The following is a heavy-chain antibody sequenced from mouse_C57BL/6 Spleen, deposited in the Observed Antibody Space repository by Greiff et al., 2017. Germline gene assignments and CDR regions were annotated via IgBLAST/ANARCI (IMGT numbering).Heavy chain of an antibody. Sequence: EVMLVESGGGLVQPGGSLKLSCAASGFTFSDYYMYWVRQTPEKRLEWVAYISNGGGSTYYPDPVKGRFTISRDNAKNTLYLQMSRLKSEDTAMYYWARELYNCDKGVFDYWGQGTTLTVSS. V-gene: IGHV5-12*01. CDR3: ARELYNCDKGVFDY. J-gene: IGHJ2*01. D-gene: IGHD1-3*01. CDR1: GFTFSDYY. CDR2: ISNGGGST.